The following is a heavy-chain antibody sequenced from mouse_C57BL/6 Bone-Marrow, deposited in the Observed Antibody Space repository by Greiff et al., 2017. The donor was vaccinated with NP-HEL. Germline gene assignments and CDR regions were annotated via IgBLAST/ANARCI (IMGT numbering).Heavy chain of an antibody. CDR2: IYPRDGST. D-gene: IGHD2-3*01. CDR1: GYTFTSYD. V-gene: IGHV1-85*01. J-gene: IGHJ4*01. CDR3: AREGYSYAMDY. Sequence: VQLQESGPELVKPGASVKLSCKASGYTFTSYDINWVKQRPGQGLEWIGWIYPRDGSTKYNEKFKGQATLTVDTSSSTAYMELHSRTSEDSAVYFCAREGYSYAMDYWGQGTSVTVSS.